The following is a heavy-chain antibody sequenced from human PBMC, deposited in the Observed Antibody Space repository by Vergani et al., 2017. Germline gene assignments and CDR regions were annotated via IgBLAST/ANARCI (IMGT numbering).Heavy chain of an antibody. D-gene: IGHD1-26*01. CDR2: INHSGST. V-gene: IGHV4-34*01. CDR3: ARGWRRSTPVYYMDV. CDR1: GGSFSGYY. J-gene: IGHJ6*03. Sequence: QVQLQQWGAGLLKPSETLSLTCAVYGGSFSGYYWSWIRQPPGKGLEWIGEINHSGSTNYNPSLKSRVTISVDTSKNQFSLKLSSVTAADTAVYYCARGWRRSTPVYYMDVWGKGTTVTVSS.